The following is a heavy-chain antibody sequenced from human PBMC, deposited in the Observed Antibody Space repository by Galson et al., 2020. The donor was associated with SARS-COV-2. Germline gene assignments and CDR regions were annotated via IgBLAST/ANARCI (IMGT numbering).Heavy chain of an antibody. CDR2: IVVGSGNT. CDR1: GFTFTSSA. J-gene: IGHJ6*02. CDR3: AAWAMITFGGVIVRPSDYYYGMDV. Sequence: KISCKASGFTFTSSAVQWVRQARGQRLEWIGWIVVGSGNTNYAQKFQERVTITRDMSTSTAYMELSSLRSEDTAVYYCAAWAMITFGGVIVRPSDYYYGMDVWGQGTTVTVSS. D-gene: IGHD3-16*02. V-gene: IGHV1-58*01.